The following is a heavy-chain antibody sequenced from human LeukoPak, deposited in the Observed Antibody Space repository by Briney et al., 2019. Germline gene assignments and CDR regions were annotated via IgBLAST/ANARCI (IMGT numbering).Heavy chain of an antibody. CDR1: GYRFNNYW. CDR2: IYPGDSTT. J-gene: IGHJ3*02. CDR3: AREAAFDI. V-gene: IGHV5-51*01. Sequence: GESLKISCKGSGYRFNNYWIAWVRQMPGKGLEWMGIIYPGDSTTRYSPSFQGQVTISADKSISTAYLQWSSLKASDTAMYYCAREAAFDIWGQGTMVTVSS.